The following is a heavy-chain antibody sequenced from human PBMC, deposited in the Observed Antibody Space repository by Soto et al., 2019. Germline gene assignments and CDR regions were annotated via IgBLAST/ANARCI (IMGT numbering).Heavy chain of an antibody. D-gene: IGHD3-10*01. CDR2: IKQDGSEK. J-gene: IGHJ5*02. CDR1: GFTFSSYW. V-gene: IGHV3-7*01. Sequence: GGSLRLSCAASGFTFSSYWMSWVRQAPGKGLEWVANIKQDGSEKYYVDSVKGRFTISRDNAKNSLYLQMNSLRAEDTAVYYWARDRRILWFGETIGNWFDPWGQGTLVTVSS. CDR3: ARDRRILWFGETIGNWFDP.